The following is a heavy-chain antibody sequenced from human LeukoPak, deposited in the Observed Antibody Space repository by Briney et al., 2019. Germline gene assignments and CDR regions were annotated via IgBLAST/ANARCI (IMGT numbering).Heavy chain of an antibody. Sequence: GGSLRLSCAASGFAFSNYNMNWVRQAPGKGLEWVSYISSSSSTIYYADSVKGRFTISRDNSKNTLYLQMNSLRAEDTAVYYCARIETAAGDAFDIWGQGTMVTVSS. CDR1: GFAFSNYN. CDR3: ARIETAAGDAFDI. J-gene: IGHJ3*02. V-gene: IGHV3-48*01. CDR2: ISSSSSTI. D-gene: IGHD6-13*01.